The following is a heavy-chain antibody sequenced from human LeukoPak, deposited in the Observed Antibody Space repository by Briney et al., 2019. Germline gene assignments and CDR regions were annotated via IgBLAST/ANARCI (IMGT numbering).Heavy chain of an antibody. CDR3: ARDTYCSGGSCYHRYFDY. Sequence: SGTLSLTCGVSGGSISGTNWWSWVRQPPGKGLEWIGEINHSGGTNYNPSLKSRVTISVDTSKNQFSLKLSSVTAADTAVYYCARDTYCSGGSCYHRYFDYWGQGTLVTVSS. J-gene: IGHJ4*02. CDR1: GGSISGTNW. V-gene: IGHV4-4*02. D-gene: IGHD2-15*01. CDR2: INHSGGT.